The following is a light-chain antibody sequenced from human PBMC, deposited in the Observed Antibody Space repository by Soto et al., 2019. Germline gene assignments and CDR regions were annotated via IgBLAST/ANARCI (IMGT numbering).Light chain of an antibody. J-gene: IGKJ2*01. CDR3: QQYNTYPYT. CDR2: DVS. CDR1: HSFSNW. V-gene: IGKV1-5*01. Sequence: DIQLTQSPSTLSASAGDTVTITCRASHSFSNWLAWYQQKPGKAPNLLIFDVSTLATGVPSRFSGSGSGTDFTLTITSLHPDDFATYFCQQYNTYPYTFGPGTKVDIK.